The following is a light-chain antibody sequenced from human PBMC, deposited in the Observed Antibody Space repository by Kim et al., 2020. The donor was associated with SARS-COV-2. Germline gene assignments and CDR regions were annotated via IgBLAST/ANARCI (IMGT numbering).Light chain of an antibody. Sequence: SYELTQPPSVSVAPGKTARITCGGNNIGSKSVHWYQQKPGQAPVLVIYYDSDRPSGIPERFSGSNSGNTATLTISRVEAGDEDDYYCQVWDSSSDHVVFGGGTQWTFL. J-gene: IGLJ2*01. CDR1: NIGSKS. V-gene: IGLV3-21*04. CDR2: YDS. CDR3: QVWDSSSDHVV.